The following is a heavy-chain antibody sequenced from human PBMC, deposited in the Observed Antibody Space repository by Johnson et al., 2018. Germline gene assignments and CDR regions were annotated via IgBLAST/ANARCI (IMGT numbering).Heavy chain of an antibody. CDR1: GFIFSNYN. J-gene: IGHJ6*04. CDR3: SGDFSATRVVYNYGRDL. CDR2: ITNPANYV. Sequence: VQLVQSGGGLVKPGGSLRLSCAASGFIFSNYNMNWVRQSPGKGLEWVSHITNPANYVYYADSVKGRFPISRDNAKNSLYLQMKSRRAEDTAVYYWSGDFSATRVVYNYGRDLWGKGTTVTVSS. V-gene: IGHV3-21*01. D-gene: IGHD5-12*01.